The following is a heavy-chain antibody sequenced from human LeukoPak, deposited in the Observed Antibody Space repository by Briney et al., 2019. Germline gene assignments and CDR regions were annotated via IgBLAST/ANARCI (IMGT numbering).Heavy chain of an antibody. D-gene: IGHD6-13*01. V-gene: IGHV1-2*04. J-gene: IGHJ4*02. CDR1: GGTFSSYA. Sequence: ASVKVSCKASGGTFSSYAISWVRQAPGQGLEWMGWINPNSGGTNYAQKFQGWVTMTRDTSISTACMELSRLRSDDTAVYYCARGGSWQQLSTGFDYWGQGTLVTVSS. CDR2: INPNSGGT. CDR3: ARGGSWQQLSTGFDY.